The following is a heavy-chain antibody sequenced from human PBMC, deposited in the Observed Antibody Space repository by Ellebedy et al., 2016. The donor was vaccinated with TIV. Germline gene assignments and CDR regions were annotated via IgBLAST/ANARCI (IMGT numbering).Heavy chain of an antibody. V-gene: IGHV4-61*01. Sequence: SETLSLTXTVSGGSVSSGRYYWSWIRQPPGKGLEWIGCTFNSGSTNFNPSLKSRVTISVDTSKNQFSLRLNSVTAADTAAYYCARVLWFGELLPNVGGYWGQGSLVTVSS. CDR2: TFNSGST. CDR3: ARVLWFGELLPNVGGY. D-gene: IGHD3-10*01. J-gene: IGHJ4*02. CDR1: GGSVSSGRYY.